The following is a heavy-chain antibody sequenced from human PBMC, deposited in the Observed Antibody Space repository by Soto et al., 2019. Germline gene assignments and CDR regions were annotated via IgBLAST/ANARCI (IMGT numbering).Heavy chain of an antibody. CDR3: ARDQGLGDGYNYWFDP. V-gene: IGHV1-69*01. CDR2: IIPIFGTA. CDR1: GGTFSSYA. D-gene: IGHD5-12*01. Sequence: QVQLVQSGAEVKKPGSSVKVSYKASGGTFSSYAISWVRQAPGQGLEWMGGIIPIFGTANYAQKFQGRVTITADESTSTAYMELSSLRSEDTAVYYCARDQGLGDGYNYWFDPWGQGTLVTVSS. J-gene: IGHJ5*02.